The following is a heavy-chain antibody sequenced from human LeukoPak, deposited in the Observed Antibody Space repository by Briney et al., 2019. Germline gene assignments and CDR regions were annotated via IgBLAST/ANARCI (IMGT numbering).Heavy chain of an antibody. J-gene: IGHJ6*02. CDR1: GFTFSSCG. CDR2: ISYDGSNK. CDR3: AKPLKLWFGELTAGNYYYYYGMGV. D-gene: IGHD3-10*01. V-gene: IGHV3-30*18. Sequence: GGSLRLSCAASGFTFSSCGMHWVRQAPGKGLEWVAVISYDGSNKYYADSVKGRFTISRDNSKNTLYLQMNSLRAEDTAVYYCAKPLKLWFGELTAGNYYYYYGMGVWGQGTTVTVSS.